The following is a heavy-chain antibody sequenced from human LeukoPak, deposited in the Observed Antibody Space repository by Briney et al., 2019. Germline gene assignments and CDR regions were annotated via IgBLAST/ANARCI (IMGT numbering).Heavy chain of an antibody. J-gene: IGHJ4*02. Sequence: SQTLSLTCTVSGGSISSGGHFWSWIRQHPGKGLEWIGYIYHSGTTYYNPSLKSRVTISVDTSKNQFSLKLSSVAAADTAVYYCARHDSSGQFDYWGQGTLVTVSS. CDR1: GGSISSGGHF. V-gene: IGHV4-31*03. CDR2: IYHSGTT. D-gene: IGHD3-22*01. CDR3: ARHDSSGQFDY.